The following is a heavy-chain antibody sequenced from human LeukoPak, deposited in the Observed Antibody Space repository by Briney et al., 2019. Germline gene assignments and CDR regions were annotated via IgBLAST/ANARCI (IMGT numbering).Heavy chain of an antibody. D-gene: IGHD1-26*01. Sequence: PSETLSLTCTVSGSSISSYYWSWIRQPAGKGLEWIGRIYTSGSTNYNPSLKSRVTISVDKSKNQFSLKLSSVTAADTAVYYCARGSIVGATKRDWFDPWGQGTLVTVSS. CDR1: GSSISSYY. J-gene: IGHJ5*02. CDR2: IYTSGST. V-gene: IGHV4-4*07. CDR3: ARGSIVGATKRDWFDP.